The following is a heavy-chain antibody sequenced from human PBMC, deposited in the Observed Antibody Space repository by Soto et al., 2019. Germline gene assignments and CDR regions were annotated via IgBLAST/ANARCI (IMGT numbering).Heavy chain of an antibody. D-gene: IGHD4-17*01. Sequence: ASVKVSCKASGYTFTGYFMHWVRQAPGQGLEWMGWINPNSGDTNYAQKFQGRVTMTRDMSISTAYMELRRLTSDDTAIYYCARDYGDSSNYYYYGMDVWGQGTTVTVSS. CDR3: ARDYGDSSNYYYYGMDV. CDR2: INPNSGDT. J-gene: IGHJ6*02. CDR1: GYTFTGYF. V-gene: IGHV1-2*02.